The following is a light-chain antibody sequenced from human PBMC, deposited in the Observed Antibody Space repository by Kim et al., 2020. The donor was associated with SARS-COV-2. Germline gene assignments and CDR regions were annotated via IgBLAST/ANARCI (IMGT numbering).Light chain of an antibody. V-gene: IGKV1-39*01. CDR3: QQSYSTPFT. CDR2: TAS. CDR1: QSSGSH. Sequence: AAVGDRVTITCRATQSSGSHLNWYQQKPGKAPNLLIYTASSLQSGVPSRFSGSGSGTDFTLTVSSLQPEDFATYYCQQSYSTPFTFGGGTKVDIK. J-gene: IGKJ4*01.